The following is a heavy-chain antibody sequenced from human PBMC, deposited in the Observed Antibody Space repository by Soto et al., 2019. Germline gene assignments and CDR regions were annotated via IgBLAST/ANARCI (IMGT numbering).Heavy chain of an antibody. J-gene: IGHJ4*02. Sequence: PGGSLRLSCAASGFTFSSYATHWVRQAPGKGLEWVAVISYDGSNKYYADSVKGRFTISRDNSKNTLYLQMNSLRAEDTAVYYCARNRSGSYYGWGQGTLVTVSS. CDR1: GFTFSSYA. CDR3: ARNRSGSYYG. CDR2: ISYDGSNK. D-gene: IGHD1-26*01. V-gene: IGHV3-30-3*01.